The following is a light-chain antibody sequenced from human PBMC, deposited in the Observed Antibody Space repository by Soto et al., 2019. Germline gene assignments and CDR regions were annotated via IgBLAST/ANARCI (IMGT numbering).Light chain of an antibody. CDR1: SSNIGAGYD. Sequence: QSVLTQPPSVSGAPGQRVTISCTGSSSNIGAGYDVDWYQQLPGTAPKLLIYGNSNRPSGVPDRFSGSKSGTSASLPITGRQAEDEADYYCQSYDSSLSVVVFGGGTKLTVL. J-gene: IGLJ2*01. CDR3: QSYDSSLSVVV. CDR2: GNS. V-gene: IGLV1-40*01.